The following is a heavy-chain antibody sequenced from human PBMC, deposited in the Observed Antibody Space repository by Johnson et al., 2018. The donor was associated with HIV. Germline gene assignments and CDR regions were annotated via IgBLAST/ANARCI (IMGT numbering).Heavy chain of an antibody. V-gene: IGHV3-23*04. CDR3: AKGEYFESGGYEHVVMNGFDI. Sequence: EVQLVESGGGVVQPGRSLRLSCAASGFTFSRYGMHWVRQAPGKGLEWVSAISGSGGSTYYADSVKGRFTISRDNSTNTVWLPLNSLRAEDTGVYYCAKGEYFESGGYEHVVMNGFDIWGQGTTVIVSS. J-gene: IGHJ3*02. D-gene: IGHD3-22*01. CDR2: ISGSGGST. CDR1: GFTFSRYG.